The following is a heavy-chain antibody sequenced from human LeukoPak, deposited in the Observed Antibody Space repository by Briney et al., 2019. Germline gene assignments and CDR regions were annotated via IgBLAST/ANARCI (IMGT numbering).Heavy chain of an antibody. CDR3: ARVGYSNSYDY. Sequence: ASVKVSCKASGYTFTNFNINWVRQATGQGLEWMGWMNPNTGNAGYAQKFQDRVTITWDASISTAYMDLSSLRSEDTAVYYCARVGYSNSYDYWGQGTLVTVSS. CDR1: GYTFTNFN. D-gene: IGHD4-11*01. CDR2: MNPNTGNA. V-gene: IGHV1-8*03. J-gene: IGHJ4*02.